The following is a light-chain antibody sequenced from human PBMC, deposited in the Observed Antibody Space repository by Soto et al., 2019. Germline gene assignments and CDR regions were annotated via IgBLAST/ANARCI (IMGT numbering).Light chain of an antibody. Sequence: QSALTQAASVSGSPGQSITISCTGTSSDVGGYNYVSWYQQHPGKAHKLMIYDVSNRPSGVSNRFSGSKSGNTASLNISRLQAEDEADYYCSSYTSSSTPYVFGTGTKVTVL. CDR1: SSDVGGYNY. V-gene: IGLV2-14*01. CDR2: DVS. CDR3: SSYTSSSTPYV. J-gene: IGLJ1*01.